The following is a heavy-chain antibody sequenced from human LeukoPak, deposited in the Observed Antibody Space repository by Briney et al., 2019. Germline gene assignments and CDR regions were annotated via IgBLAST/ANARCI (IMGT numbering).Heavy chain of an antibody. CDR3: ARPAGYFDLSHLSAFDI. CDR2: IYYSGTT. CDR1: GGSISSSSYY. D-gene: IGHD3-9*01. Sequence: SETLSLTCTVSGGSISSSSYYWGWIRQPPGKGLEWIGSIYYSGTTYYNPSLKSQVTISIDTSKNQFSLKLRSVTAADTAMYYCARPAGYFDLSHLSAFDIWGQGTMVTVSS. V-gene: IGHV4-39*07. J-gene: IGHJ3*02.